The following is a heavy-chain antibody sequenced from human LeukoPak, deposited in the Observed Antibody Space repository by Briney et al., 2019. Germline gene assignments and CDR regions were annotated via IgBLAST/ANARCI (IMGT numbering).Heavy chain of an antibody. D-gene: IGHD1-26*01. CDR1: GFTFSSYG. Sequence: TGGSLRLSCAASGFTFSSYGMSWVRQAPGKVLEWVSAISGSGGSTYYADSVKGRFTISRDNSKNTLYLQMNSLRAEDTAVYYCAKDYEPLVGVHRWGDWFDPWGQGTLVTVSS. V-gene: IGHV3-23*01. CDR3: AKDYEPLVGVHRWGDWFDP. J-gene: IGHJ5*02. CDR2: ISGSGGST.